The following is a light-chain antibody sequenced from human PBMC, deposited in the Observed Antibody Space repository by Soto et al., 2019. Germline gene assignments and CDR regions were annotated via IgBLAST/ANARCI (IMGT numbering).Light chain of an antibody. Sequence: EIVMTQSPATLSVSPGERATLSCRASQSVSRNLAWYQQRPGQPPRLLIYDASTRATGIPARFGGSGSGTEFTLTISGLQSEDHAVYYCQQYGGWPPETFGQGTKVDIK. CDR1: QSVSRN. V-gene: IGKV3-15*01. J-gene: IGKJ2*01. CDR2: DAS. CDR3: QQYGGWPPET.